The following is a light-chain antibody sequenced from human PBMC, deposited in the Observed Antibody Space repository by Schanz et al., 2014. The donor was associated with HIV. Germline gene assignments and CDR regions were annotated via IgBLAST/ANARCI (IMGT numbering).Light chain of an antibody. Sequence: IQLTQSPSSLSASVGDSVTITCRASQGLSRYLAWYQQRPGKAPNLLIYAASALQSGVPSRFSGSGSGTDFILTISSLQPEDFATYYCQQSHSAPWTFGQGTKVEIK. CDR3: QQSHSAPWT. CDR1: QGLSRY. V-gene: IGKV1-39*01. J-gene: IGKJ1*01. CDR2: AAS.